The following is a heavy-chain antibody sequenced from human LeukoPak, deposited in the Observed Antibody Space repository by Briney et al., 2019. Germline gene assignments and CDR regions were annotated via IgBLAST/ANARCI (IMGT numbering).Heavy chain of an antibody. CDR2: INWNGGST. J-gene: IGHJ4*02. Sequence: LGGSLRLSCAASGFSFDDYGMSWVRQAPGKGLEWVSGINWNGGSTGYADSVKGRFTISRDNAKNSLYLQMNSLRAEDTALYYCARERGGSGGTFYPDYWGQGTLVTVSS. D-gene: IGHD2-15*01. V-gene: IGHV3-20*04. CDR1: GFSFDDYG. CDR3: ARERGGSGGTFYPDY.